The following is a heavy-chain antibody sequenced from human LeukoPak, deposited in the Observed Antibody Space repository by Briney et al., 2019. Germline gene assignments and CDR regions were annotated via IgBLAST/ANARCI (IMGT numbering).Heavy chain of an antibody. J-gene: IGHJ4*02. Sequence: GGSLRLSCAASGFTFSSYAMSWVRQAPGKGLGWVSAISGSGGSTYYADSVKGRFTISRDNSKNTLYLQMNSLRAEDTAVYYCAKDPGHGPWFRERWGQGTLVTVSS. CDR2: ISGSGGST. CDR3: AKDPGHGPWFRER. D-gene: IGHD3-10*01. CDR1: GFTFSSYA. V-gene: IGHV3-23*01.